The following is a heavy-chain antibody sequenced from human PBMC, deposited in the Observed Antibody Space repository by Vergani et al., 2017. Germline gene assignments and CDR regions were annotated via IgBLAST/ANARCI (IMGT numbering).Heavy chain of an antibody. Sequence: QVQLQESGPGLVKPSETLSLTCTVSGGSISSYYWSWIRQPPGKGLEWIGYIYYSGSTNYNPSLKSRVTIAVNTSKNQFSLKLSSVTAADTAVYYCARDGSGDYGDYYMDVWGKGTTVTVSS. CDR2: IYYSGST. CDR1: GGSISSYY. V-gene: IGHV4-59*01. J-gene: IGHJ6*03. D-gene: IGHD4-17*01. CDR3: ARDGSGDYGDYYMDV.